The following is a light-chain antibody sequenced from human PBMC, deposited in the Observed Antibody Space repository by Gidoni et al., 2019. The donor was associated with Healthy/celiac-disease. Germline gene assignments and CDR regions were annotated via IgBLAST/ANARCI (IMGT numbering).Light chain of an antibody. CDR1: QSISSW. J-gene: IGKJ1*01. CDR3: QQYNSYQT. V-gene: IGKV1-5*01. CDR2: DAS. Sequence: DIQMPPSPSTLSASVGDRVTITCRASQSISSWLAWYQQKPGKAPKLLIYDASSLESGVPSRFSGSGSGTEFTLTISSLQPDDFATYYCQQYNSYQTFGQGTKVEIK.